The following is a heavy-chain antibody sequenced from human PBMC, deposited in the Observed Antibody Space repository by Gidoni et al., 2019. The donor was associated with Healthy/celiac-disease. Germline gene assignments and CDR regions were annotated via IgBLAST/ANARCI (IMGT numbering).Heavy chain of an antibody. CDR2: IYYSGST. CDR3: ARGRYSSSWFDY. D-gene: IGHD6-13*01. CDR1: GGSISSYY. V-gene: IGHV4-59*01. Sequence: PSETLSLTCTVSGGSISSYYWSWIRQPPGKGLEWIGYIYYSGSTNYNPSLKSRVTISVDTPKNQFSLKLSSVTAADTAVYYCARGRYSSSWFDYWGQGTLVTVSS. J-gene: IGHJ4*02.